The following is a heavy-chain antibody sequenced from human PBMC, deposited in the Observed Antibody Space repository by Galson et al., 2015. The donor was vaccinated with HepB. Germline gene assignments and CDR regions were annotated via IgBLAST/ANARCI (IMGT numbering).Heavy chain of an antibody. CDR3: ACTSCHPEVPISWFDP. J-gene: IGHJ5*02. CDR2: IIPIFGTA. V-gene: IGHV1-69*13. D-gene: IGHD2-2*01. CDR1: GGTFSSYA. Sequence: SVKVSCKASGGTFSSYAISWVRQAPGQGLEWMGGIIPIFGTANYAQKFQGRVTITADESTSTAYMELSSLRSEDTAVYYCACTSCHPEVPISWFDPWGQGTLVTVSS.